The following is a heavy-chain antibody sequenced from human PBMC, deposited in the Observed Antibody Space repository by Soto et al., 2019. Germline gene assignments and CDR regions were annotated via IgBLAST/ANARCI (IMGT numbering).Heavy chain of an antibody. V-gene: IGHV3-30*18. CDR1: GFTFSSYG. J-gene: IGHJ4*02. CDR3: AKSIAAAGTLYY. CDR2: ISYDGSNK. Sequence: GESLRLSCAASGFTFSSYGMHWVRQAPGKGLEWVAVISYDGSNKYYADSVKGRFTISRDNSKNTLYLQMNSLRAEDTAVYYCAKSIAAAGTLYYWGQGTLVTVSS. D-gene: IGHD6-13*01.